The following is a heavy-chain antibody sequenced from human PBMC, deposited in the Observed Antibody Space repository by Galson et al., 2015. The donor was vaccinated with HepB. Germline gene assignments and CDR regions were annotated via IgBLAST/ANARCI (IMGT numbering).Heavy chain of an antibody. J-gene: IGHJ4*02. CDR3: ARRWVGPDYGDSSDY. CDR2: IYYSGST. V-gene: IGHV4-39*01. Sequence: ETLSLTCTVSGGSISSSSYYWGWIRQPPGKGLEWIGSIYYSGSTYYNPSLKSRVTISVDTSKNQFSLKLSSVTAADTAVYYCARRWVGPDYGDSSDYWGQGTLVTVSS. CDR1: GGSISSSSYY. D-gene: IGHD4-17*01.